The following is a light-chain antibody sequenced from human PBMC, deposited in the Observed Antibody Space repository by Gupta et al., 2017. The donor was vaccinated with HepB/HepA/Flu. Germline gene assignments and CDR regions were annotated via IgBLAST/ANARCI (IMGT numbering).Light chain of an antibody. CDR1: NIGSLS. V-gene: IGLV3-21*04. Sequence: SFVLPQPPSVSVAPGTTARLTCGGNNIGSLSVNWYQQRPGQAPVLVMSYNSDRPSGIPEGFAGSNCVNTATLTSSRVEVGEEADYYCQVWDGRSDLVVFGGGTKLTVL. J-gene: IGLJ2*01. CDR2: YNS. CDR3: QVWDGRSDLVV.